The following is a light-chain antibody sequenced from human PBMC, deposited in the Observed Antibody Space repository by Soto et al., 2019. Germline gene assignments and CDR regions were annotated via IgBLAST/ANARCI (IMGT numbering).Light chain of an antibody. CDR2: KAS. V-gene: IGKV1-5*03. J-gene: IGKJ2*01. Sequence: DIQMTQSPSTLSASVGDRVTITCRASQSITTWLAWYQQKPGKAPKLLIHKASILESGVPSRFSGTESGTEFTLTISSLQPDDFATYYCQEYSILYTFGPGTKLEIK. CDR3: QEYSILYT. CDR1: QSITTW.